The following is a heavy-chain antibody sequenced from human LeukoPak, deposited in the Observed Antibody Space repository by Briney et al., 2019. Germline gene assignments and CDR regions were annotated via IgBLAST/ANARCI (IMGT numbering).Heavy chain of an antibody. D-gene: IGHD6-19*01. Sequence: GGSLRLSCAASGFTFSSYWMHWIRNAPGKGLVWDSRIKRDGSSPAYADSVKGRFTISRDNAKNTLYLQMNSLRAEDTAVYYCARGGGRIGHSSGWYVYWGQGTLVTVSS. CDR3: ARGGGRIGHSSGWYVY. CDR1: GFTFSSYW. V-gene: IGHV3-74*01. CDR2: IKRDGSSP. J-gene: IGHJ4*02.